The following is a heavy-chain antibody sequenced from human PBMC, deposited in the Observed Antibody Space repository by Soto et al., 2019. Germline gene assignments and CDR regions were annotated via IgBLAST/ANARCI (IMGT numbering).Heavy chain of an antibody. D-gene: IGHD3-9*01. CDR2: IIPIFGTA. Sequence: ASVKVSCKASGGTFSSYAISWVRQAPGQGLEWMGGIIPIFGTANYAQKFQGRVTITADESTSTAYMELSSPRPEDTAGDCCARGDNVSGFLTGYCPYWGQG. J-gene: IGHJ4*02. V-gene: IGHV1-69*13. CDR3: ARGDNVSGFLTGYCPY. CDR1: GGTFSSYA.